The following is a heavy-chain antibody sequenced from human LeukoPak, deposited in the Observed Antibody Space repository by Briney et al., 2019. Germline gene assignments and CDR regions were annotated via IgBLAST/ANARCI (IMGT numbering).Heavy chain of an antibody. J-gene: IGHJ4*02. D-gene: IGHD3-22*01. Sequence: PGGSLRLSCAASGFTFSSYWMSWVRQAPGKGLEWVANIKQDGSEKYYVDSVKGRFTISRDNAKNSLYLQTNSLRAEDTAVYYCARDREYYYDSSGSDYWGQGTLVTVSS. CDR1: GFTFSSYW. CDR2: IKQDGSEK. CDR3: ARDREYYYDSSGSDY. V-gene: IGHV3-7*01.